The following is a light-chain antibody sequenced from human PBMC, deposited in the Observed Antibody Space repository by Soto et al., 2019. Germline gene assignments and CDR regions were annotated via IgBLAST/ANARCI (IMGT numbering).Light chain of an antibody. V-gene: IGLV2-14*03. CDR1: SSDVGGYNY. CDR3: TSFTSRHTYV. Sequence: QSALTQPASVSGSPGQSITISCTGTSSDVGGYNYVSWYQQHPDKAPRLMIYDVSNRPSGVSDRFSGSKSGYTASLTISGLQAEDEADYYCTSFTSRHTYVFGTGTKLTVL. CDR2: DVS. J-gene: IGLJ1*01.